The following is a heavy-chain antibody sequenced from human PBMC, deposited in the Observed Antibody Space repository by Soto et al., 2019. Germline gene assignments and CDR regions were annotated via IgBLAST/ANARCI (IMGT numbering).Heavy chain of an antibody. D-gene: IGHD3-3*01. CDR2: MNPINGAT. J-gene: IGHJ6*02. V-gene: IGHV1-8*02. CDR3: ARAVRIFGVDYYYYYGMDV. CDR1: GYDFTAYD. Sequence: ASVKVSCKASGYDFTAYDINWVRQASGQGLEWMGWMNPINGATGTARRFQGRVSMTRNTATGTAYLELTSLRSDDTAVYYCARAVRIFGVDYYYYYGMDVWGQGTTVTVSS.